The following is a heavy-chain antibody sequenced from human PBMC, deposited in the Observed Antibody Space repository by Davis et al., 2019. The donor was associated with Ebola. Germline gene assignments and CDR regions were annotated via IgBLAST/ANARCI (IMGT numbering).Heavy chain of an antibody. V-gene: IGHV4-39*01. J-gene: IGHJ4*02. Sequence: SETLSLTCTVPGGSISDYFWGWVRQPPGLGLEWIGSTYYSGSTYYNPSLKSRVTISVETSNNQFSLKLNSVTAADTAMYYCARLDSQRYFDYWGQGTLVTISS. CDR2: TYYSGST. CDR1: GGSISDYF. D-gene: IGHD3/OR15-3a*01. CDR3: ARLDSQRYFDY.